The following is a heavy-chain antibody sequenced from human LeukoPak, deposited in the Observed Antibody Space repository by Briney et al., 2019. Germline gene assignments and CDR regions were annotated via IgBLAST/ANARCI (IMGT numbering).Heavy chain of an antibody. V-gene: IGHV3-21*04. Sequence: AGSLRLSCAASGFTFSSYSMSWVRQAPGKGLEWVSSISSSSSNIYYADSVKGRFTISRDNSKNTLFLQMSSLRADDTAIYYCATEKGDSPDYWGQGTLVTVSS. J-gene: IGHJ4*02. CDR3: ATEKGDSPDY. D-gene: IGHD2-21*01. CDR1: GFTFSSYS. CDR2: ISSSSSNI.